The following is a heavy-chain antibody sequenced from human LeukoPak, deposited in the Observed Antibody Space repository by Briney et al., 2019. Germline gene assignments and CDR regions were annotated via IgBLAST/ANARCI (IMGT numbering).Heavy chain of an antibody. CDR1: GGSISSYY. J-gene: IGHJ4*02. V-gene: IGHV4-59*01. D-gene: IGHD3-22*01. CDR3: ARHFYDSSGYYYLVFDY. Sequence: SETLSLTCTVSGGSISSYYWSWIRQPPGKGLEWIGYIYYSGSTNYNPSLKSRVTISVDTSKNQFSLKLSSVTAADTAVYYCARHFYDSSGYYYLVFDYWGQGTLVTVSS. CDR2: IYYSGST.